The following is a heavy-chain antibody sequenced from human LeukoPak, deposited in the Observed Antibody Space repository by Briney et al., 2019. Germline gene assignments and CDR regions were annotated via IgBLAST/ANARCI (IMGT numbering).Heavy chain of an antibody. Sequence: ASVKVSCKASGYTFTGYYMHWVRQAPGQGLEWMGWINPNSGDTNYAQKFKGRVAMTRDTSISAAYMELSSLRFDDMAVYYCSRAADVVLVPPSDDWGQGTLVTVSS. CDR1: GYTFTGYY. CDR3: SRAADVVLVPPSDD. V-gene: IGHV1-2*02. CDR2: INPNSGDT. D-gene: IGHD2-8*02. J-gene: IGHJ4*02.